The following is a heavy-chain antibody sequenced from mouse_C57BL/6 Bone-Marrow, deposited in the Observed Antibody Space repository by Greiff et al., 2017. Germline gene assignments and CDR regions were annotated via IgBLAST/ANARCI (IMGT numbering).Heavy chain of an antibody. CDR1: GYTFTSYW. D-gene: IGHD1-1*01. CDR3: ARDTTVVAHWYFDV. Sequence: QVHVKQPGAELVKPGASVKLSCKASGYTFTSYWMHWVKQRPGQGLEWIGMIHPNSGSTNYNEKFKSKATLTVDKSSSTAYMQLSSLTSEDSAVYDCARDTTVVAHWYFDVWGKGTTVTVSS. CDR2: IHPNSGST. V-gene: IGHV1-64*01. J-gene: IGHJ1*03.